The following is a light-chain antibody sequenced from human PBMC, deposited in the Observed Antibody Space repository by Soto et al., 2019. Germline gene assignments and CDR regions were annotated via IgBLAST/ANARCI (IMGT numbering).Light chain of an antibody. CDR1: QSISSW. Sequence: DIQMTQSTSTLSASVGDRVTITCRASQSISSWLAWYQQKPGKAPKLLINKASSLESGVPSRFSGSGSGTEFTLTISSLQPDDFGTYFCQQYDSYPWTFGQGTKVDIK. V-gene: IGKV1-5*03. CDR2: KAS. CDR3: QQYDSYPWT. J-gene: IGKJ1*01.